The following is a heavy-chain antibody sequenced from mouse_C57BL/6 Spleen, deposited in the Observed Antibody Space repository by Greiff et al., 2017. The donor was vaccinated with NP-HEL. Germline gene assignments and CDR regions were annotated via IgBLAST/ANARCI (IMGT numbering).Heavy chain of an antibody. V-gene: IGHV1-82*01. J-gene: IGHJ4*01. CDR2: IYPGDGDT. Sequence: VQLQQSGPELVKPGASVKISCKASGYAFSSSWMNWVKQRPGKGLEWIGRIYPGDGDTNYNGKFKGKATLTADKSSSTAYRQLSSLTSEDSAVYFCATLVSNYYAMDYWGQGASVTVSS. CDR1: GYAFSSSW. CDR3: ATLVSNYYAMDY.